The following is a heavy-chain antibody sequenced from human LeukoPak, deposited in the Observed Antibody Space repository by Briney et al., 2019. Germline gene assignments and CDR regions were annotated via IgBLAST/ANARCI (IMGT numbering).Heavy chain of an antibody. CDR2: IYTSGSS. CDR3: ARDISVAGSFLLFDY. CDR1: GGSISSYY. Sequence: SETLSLTCTVSGGSISSYYWSWIRQPAGKGLEWIGRIYTSGSSNSNPSLKSRVTMSADTSKNQFSLKLSSVTAADTAVYYCARDISVAGSFLLFDYWGQGTLVTVSP. D-gene: IGHD6-19*01. J-gene: IGHJ4*02. V-gene: IGHV4-4*07.